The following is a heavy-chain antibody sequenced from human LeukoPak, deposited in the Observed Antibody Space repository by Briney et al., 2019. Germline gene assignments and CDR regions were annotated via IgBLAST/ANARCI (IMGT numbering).Heavy chain of an antibody. CDR3: ARAPRHSSTMLDY. CDR2: INPNDGST. J-gene: IGHJ4*02. CDR1: GYNFTGYW. Sequence: ASVKVSCKASGYNFTGYWIQWARQAPGQGLEWVALINPNDGSTTNAPKFQGRVTVTRDTSTSTVYMDLRSLTSDDTAVYYCARAPRHSSTMLDYWGQGTLVTVAS. V-gene: IGHV1-46*01. D-gene: IGHD6-13*01.